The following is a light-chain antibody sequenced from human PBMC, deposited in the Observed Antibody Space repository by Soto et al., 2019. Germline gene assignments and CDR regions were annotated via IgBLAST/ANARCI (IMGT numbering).Light chain of an antibody. CDR3: QQSYCTRIT. Sequence: QMTQSPSSLSASVGDRVTITCRASQSISSYLNWYQQKPGKAPKLLIYAASSLQSGVPSRFSGSGSGTDFTLTISRLQPEDFTTYYCQQSYCTRITFGQGRLLE. CDR1: QSISSY. CDR2: AAS. V-gene: IGKV1-39*01. J-gene: IGKJ5*01.